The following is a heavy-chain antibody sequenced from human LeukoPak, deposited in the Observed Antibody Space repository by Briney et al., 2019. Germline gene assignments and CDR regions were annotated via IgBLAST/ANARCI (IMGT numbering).Heavy chain of an antibody. V-gene: IGHV4-39*07. J-gene: IGHJ4*02. CDR3: ARGSSSWYRAFDY. CDR1: GGSISSSSYY. Sequence: TSETLSLTCTVSGGSISSSSYYWGWIRQPPGKGLEWIGSIYYSGSAYYNPSLKSRVIISVDTSKNQFSLKLSSVTAADTAVYYCARGSSSWYRAFDYWGQGTLVTVSS. D-gene: IGHD6-13*01. CDR2: IYYSGSA.